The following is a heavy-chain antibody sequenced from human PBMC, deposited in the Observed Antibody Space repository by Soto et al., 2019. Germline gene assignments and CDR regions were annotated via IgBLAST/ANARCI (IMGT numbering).Heavy chain of an antibody. J-gene: IGHJ5*02. V-gene: IGHV4-39*01. CDR3: ARVPSP. D-gene: IGHD2-2*01. CDR1: SGSISSTIYS. Sequence: SDTLSLTCTVSSGSISSTIYSWDWIRQPPGKGLEWIGSIFYSGSTYYNPSLKSRVTISFDTSKSQFSLNLTSVTATDTAVYYCARVPSPWGQGTLVTVSS. CDR2: IFYSGST.